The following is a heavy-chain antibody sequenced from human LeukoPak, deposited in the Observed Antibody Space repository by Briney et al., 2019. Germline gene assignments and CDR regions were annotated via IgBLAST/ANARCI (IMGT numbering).Heavy chain of an antibody. CDR1: GGSISSYY. Sequence: SETLSLTCTVSGGSISSYYWSWIQQPPGKGLEWIGYIYTSGSTNYNPSLKSRVTISVDTSKYQFSLKLSSVTAADTAVYYCARHGYSYGYYYYYMDVWGKGTTVTVSS. CDR2: IYTSGST. J-gene: IGHJ6*03. CDR3: ARHGYSYGYYYYYMDV. V-gene: IGHV4-4*09. D-gene: IGHD5-18*01.